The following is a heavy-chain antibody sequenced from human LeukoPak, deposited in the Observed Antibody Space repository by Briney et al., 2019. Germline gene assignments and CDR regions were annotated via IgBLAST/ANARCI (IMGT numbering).Heavy chain of an antibody. CDR1: GFTFSIYW. V-gene: IGHV3-7*01. J-gene: IGHJ6*02. CDR2: IKQDGSEK. Sequence: PGGSLRLSCAASGFTFSIYWMSWVRQAPGKGLEWVANIKQDGSEKYYVDSVKGRFTISRDNAKNSLYLQMNSLRAEDTAVYYCARDYGGYYYYYGMDVWGQGTTVTVSS. D-gene: IGHD4-23*01. CDR3: ARDYGGYYYYYGMDV.